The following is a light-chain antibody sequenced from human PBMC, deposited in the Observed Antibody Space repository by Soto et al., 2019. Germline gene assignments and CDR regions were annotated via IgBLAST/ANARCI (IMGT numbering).Light chain of an antibody. Sequence: SYELTQPPSVSVAPGQTVRVTCGAKNIGSKSVHWYQQRSGQAPVLVVYDDRDRPSGIPERFSGSNSGNTATLTISRVEDGDEADYHCQVWDRSSDHYVFGTGTSSPS. CDR3: QVWDRSSDHYV. CDR2: DDR. CDR1: NIGSKS. V-gene: IGLV3-21*02. J-gene: IGLJ1*01.